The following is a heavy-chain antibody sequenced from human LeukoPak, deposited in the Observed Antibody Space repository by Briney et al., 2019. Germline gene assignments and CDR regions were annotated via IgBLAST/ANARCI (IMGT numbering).Heavy chain of an antibody. Sequence: SETLSLTCTVSGGSINIYYWSCLRQPPGKGLEWIGYIYYSGSTNYNPSLKSRVTISVDTSKNQFSLKLSSVTAADTAVYCCASSYHRGNWFDPWGQGTLVTVSS. J-gene: IGHJ5*02. CDR3: ASSYHRGNWFDP. CDR1: GGSINIYY. CDR2: IYYSGST. V-gene: IGHV4-59*01.